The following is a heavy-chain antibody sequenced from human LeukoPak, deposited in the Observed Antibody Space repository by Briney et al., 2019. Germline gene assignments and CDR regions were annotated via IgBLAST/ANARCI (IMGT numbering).Heavy chain of an antibody. CDR1: GYTFTSYD. V-gene: IGHV1-8*03. D-gene: IGHD6-13*01. J-gene: IGHJ6*03. Sequence: ASVKVSCKASGYTFTSYDINWVRQATGQGLEWMGWMNPNSGNTGYAQKFQGRVTITRNTSISTAYMELSSLRSEDTAVYYCARASSWLYYYYYYMDVWGKGTTVTISS. CDR2: MNPNSGNT. CDR3: ARASSWLYYYYYYMDV.